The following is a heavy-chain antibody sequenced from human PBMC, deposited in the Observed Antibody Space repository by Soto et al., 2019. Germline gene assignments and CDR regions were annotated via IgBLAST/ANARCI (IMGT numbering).Heavy chain of an antibody. CDR2: ISSSSSYI. Sequence: EVQLVESGGGLVKPGGSLRLSCAASGFTFSSYSMNWVRQAPGKGLEWVSSISSSSSYIYYADSVKGRFTISRDNAKNSLYLQMNSLRAEDTAVYYCARDENVVPAATSPMDVWGQGTTVTVSS. CDR3: ARDENVVPAATSPMDV. CDR1: GFTFSSYS. J-gene: IGHJ6*02. D-gene: IGHD2-2*01. V-gene: IGHV3-21*01.